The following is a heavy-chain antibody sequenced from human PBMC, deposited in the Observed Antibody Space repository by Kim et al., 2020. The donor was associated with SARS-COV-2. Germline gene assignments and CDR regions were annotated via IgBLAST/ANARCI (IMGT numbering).Heavy chain of an antibody. Sequence: GGSLRLSCAASGFTFSNACMSWVRQAPGKGLERVAIITSDGSSRSTAYSVKGRFTISIYSSKNKHTLQMHNISAKTTAMAYCSYDAGVCNTGGCYFDY. D-gene: IGHD2-15*01. CDR2: ITSDGSSR. CDR1: GFTFSNAC. J-gene: IGHJ4*03. V-gene: IGHV3-30*18. CDR3: SYDAGVCNTGGCYFDY.